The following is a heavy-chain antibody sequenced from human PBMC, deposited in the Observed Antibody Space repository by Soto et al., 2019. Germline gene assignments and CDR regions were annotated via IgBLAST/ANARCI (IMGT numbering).Heavy chain of an antibody. CDR3: AAEVGTTGFGADYYYGMDV. V-gene: IGHV1-58*01. Sequence: ASVKVSCKASGFTFTSSAVQWVRQARGQRLEWIGWIVVGSGNTNYAQKFQERVTITRDMSTSTAYMELSSLRSEDTAVYYCAAEVGTTGFGADYYYGMDVWGQGTTVTVSS. J-gene: IGHJ6*02. D-gene: IGHD3-10*01. CDR2: IVVGSGNT. CDR1: GFTFTSSA.